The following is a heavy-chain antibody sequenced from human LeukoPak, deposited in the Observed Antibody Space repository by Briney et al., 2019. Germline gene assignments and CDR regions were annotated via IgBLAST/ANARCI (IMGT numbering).Heavy chain of an antibody. D-gene: IGHD1-14*01. J-gene: IGHJ3*02. CDR3: ARRTVYKNDAFDI. V-gene: IGHV4-39*01. CDR1: GGSISSSSYY. CDR2: IYYSGST. Sequence: SETLSLTCAVSGGSISSSSYYWGWIRQPPGKGLEWIGSIYYSGSTYYNPSLKSRVTISVDTSKNQFSLKLCSVTAADTAVYYCARRTVYKNDAFDIWGQGTMVTVSS.